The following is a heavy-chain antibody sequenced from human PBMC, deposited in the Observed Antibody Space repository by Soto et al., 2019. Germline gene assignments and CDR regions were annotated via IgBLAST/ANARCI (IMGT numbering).Heavy chain of an antibody. CDR3: ACLAWFGDPVHPFDC. Sequence: PGGSLRLSCAASGFTFSTYAMSWVRQPPGKGLEWVSGVSGSGGNTNHADSVKGRFTVPRDNSKNTLYLQMNSLRTEDTAVYYCACLAWFGDPVHPFDCWGQGTVVTVSS. D-gene: IGHD3-10*01. CDR1: GFTFSTYA. J-gene: IGHJ4*02. CDR2: VSGSGGNT. V-gene: IGHV3-23*01.